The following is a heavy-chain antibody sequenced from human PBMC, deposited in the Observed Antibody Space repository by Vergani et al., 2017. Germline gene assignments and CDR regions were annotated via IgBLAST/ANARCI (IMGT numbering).Heavy chain of an antibody. J-gene: IGHJ4*02. CDR3: AGGRDSSGYSSFDC. CDR2: ISSSGSTI. CDR1: GFTFSSYE. Sequence: EVQLVESGGGLVQPGGSLRLSCAASGFTFSSYEMNWVRQAPGKGLEWVSYISSSGSTIYYAASVKGRFSISRDNAKNSLYLQLNSLRAEDTAVYYCAGGRDSSGYSSFDCWGQGTLVAVSA. V-gene: IGHV3-48*03. D-gene: IGHD3-22*01.